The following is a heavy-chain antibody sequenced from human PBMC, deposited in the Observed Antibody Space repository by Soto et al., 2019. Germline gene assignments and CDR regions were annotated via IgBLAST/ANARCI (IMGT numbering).Heavy chain of an antibody. J-gene: IGHJ5*02. D-gene: IGHD2-2*01. V-gene: IGHV4-34*01. CDR1: GGSFSGYY. CDR3: ARGPDIVVVPAAIWFDP. Sequence: SETLSLTCAVYGGSFSGYYWSWIRQPPGKGLEWIGEINHSGSTNYNPSLKSRVTISVDTSKNQFSLKLSSVTAADTAVYYCARGPDIVVVPAAIWFDPWGQGTLVTVSS. CDR2: INHSGST.